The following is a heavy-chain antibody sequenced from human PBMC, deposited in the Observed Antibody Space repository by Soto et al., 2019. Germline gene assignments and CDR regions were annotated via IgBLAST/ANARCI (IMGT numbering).Heavy chain of an antibody. J-gene: IGHJ4*02. D-gene: IGHD5-12*01. Sequence: GGSLRLSCAASGFTFSSYGMHWVRQAPGKGLEWVAVISYDGSNKYYADSVKGRFTISRDNSKNTLYLQMNSLRAEDTAVYYCAKARRVATIVLFDYWGQGTLVTVSS. CDR2: ISYDGSNK. CDR3: AKARRVATIVLFDY. V-gene: IGHV3-30*18. CDR1: GFTFSSYG.